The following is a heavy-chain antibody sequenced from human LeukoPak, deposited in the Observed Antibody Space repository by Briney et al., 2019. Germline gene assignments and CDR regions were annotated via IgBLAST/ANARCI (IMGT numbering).Heavy chain of an antibody. D-gene: IGHD3-22*01. V-gene: IGHV3-23*01. Sequence: PGGSLRLSCAASGFTFSSYGMSWVRQAPGKGLEWVSAISGSGGSTYYAHSVKGRFTISRDNSKNTLYLQMNSLRAEDTAVYYCAKPVFSGSSAYPDAFDIWGQGTMVTVSS. CDR3: AKPVFSGSSAYPDAFDI. CDR1: GFTFSSYG. J-gene: IGHJ3*02. CDR2: ISGSGGST.